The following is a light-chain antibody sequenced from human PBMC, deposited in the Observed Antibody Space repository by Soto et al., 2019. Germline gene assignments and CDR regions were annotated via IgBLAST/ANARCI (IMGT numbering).Light chain of an antibody. J-gene: IGKJ1*01. CDR2: DAS. Sequence: DIQMTQSPSTLSASVGDRVTITCRASQSISSWWAWYQQKPGKAPKLLIYDASSLESGVPSRFSGSGSGTEFTLTISTLQPDDFATYYCQHYKSYSPWTFGQGTKVEIK. CDR3: QHYKSYSPWT. V-gene: IGKV1-5*01. CDR1: QSISSW.